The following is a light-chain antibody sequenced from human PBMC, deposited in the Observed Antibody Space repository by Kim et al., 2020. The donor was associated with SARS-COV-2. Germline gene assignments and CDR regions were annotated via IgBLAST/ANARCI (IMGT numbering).Light chain of an antibody. J-gene: IGLJ3*02. CDR3: NSRDSSGNHLV. V-gene: IGLV3-19*01. CDR2: VKN. Sequence: AFGQPVRITCQGDSLRSDYASWYQQKPRQAPVLVIYVKNNRPSGIPDRFSGSSSGNTASLTITGAQAEDEADYYCNSRDSSGNHLVFGGGTQLTVL. CDR1: SLRSDY.